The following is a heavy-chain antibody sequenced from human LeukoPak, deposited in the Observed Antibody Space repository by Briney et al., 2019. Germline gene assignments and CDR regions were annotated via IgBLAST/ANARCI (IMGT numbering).Heavy chain of an antibody. CDR2: ISHDGSNK. V-gene: IGHV3-30*04. CDR3: ASLLRTSMDV. J-gene: IGHJ6*02. Sequence: GGSLRLSCAASGFTFSCYAMHWVRQAPDKGLEWVAVISHDGSNKYYADSVKGRFTISRDNSKNTLYLQMNSLRAEDTAVYYCASLLRTSMDVWGQGTTVTVSS. D-gene: IGHD2-15*01. CDR1: GFTFSCYA.